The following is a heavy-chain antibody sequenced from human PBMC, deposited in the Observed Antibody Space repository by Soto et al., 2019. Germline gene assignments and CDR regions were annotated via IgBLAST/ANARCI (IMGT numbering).Heavy chain of an antibody. CDR3: ARDGVPFLYPWNPYYFDY. CDR2: IWYDGSNK. V-gene: IGHV3-33*01. J-gene: IGHJ4*02. Sequence: GGSLRLSCAASGFTFSSYGMHWVRQAPGKGLEWVAVIWYDGSNKYYADSVKGRFTISRDNSKNTLYLQMNSLRAEDTAVYYCARDGVPFLYPWNPYYFDYWGQGTLVTVSS. CDR1: GFTFSSYG. D-gene: IGHD1-1*01.